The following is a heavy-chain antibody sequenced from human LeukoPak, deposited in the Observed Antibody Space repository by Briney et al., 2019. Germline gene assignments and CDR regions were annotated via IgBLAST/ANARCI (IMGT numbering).Heavy chain of an antibody. CDR3: ARDTSSGYYLIDY. Sequence: ASVKVSCKASGGTFSSYAISWVRQAPGQGLEWMGWISAYNGNTNYAQKLQGRVTMTTDTSTSTAYMELRSLRSDDTAVYYCARDTSSGYYLIDYWGQGTLVTVSS. D-gene: IGHD3-22*01. V-gene: IGHV1-18*01. J-gene: IGHJ4*02. CDR1: GGTFSSYA. CDR2: ISAYNGNT.